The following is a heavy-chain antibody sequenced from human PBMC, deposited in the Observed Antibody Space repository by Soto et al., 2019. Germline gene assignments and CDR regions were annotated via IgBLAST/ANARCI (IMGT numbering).Heavy chain of an antibody. D-gene: IGHD2-2*01. CDR3: ARDQYAVGWDF. CDR1: GYTFTDYG. J-gene: IGHJ4*02. Sequence: QVQLVQSGVEVKKPGASVKVSCKASGYTFTDYGVSWVRQAPGQGLEWMGWINTYSGQTNYAQKVQGRVFMTTDTSTATAYMELRSLNSDDTAVYYCARDQYAVGWDFCGLGTLVTVSS. CDR2: INTYSGQT. V-gene: IGHV1-18*01.